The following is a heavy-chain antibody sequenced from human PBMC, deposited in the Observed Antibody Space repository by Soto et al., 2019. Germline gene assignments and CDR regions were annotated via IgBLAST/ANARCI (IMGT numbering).Heavy chain of an antibody. V-gene: IGHV1-69*01. CDR2: IIPIFGTA. J-gene: IGHJ6*02. D-gene: IGHD5-18*01. CDR1: GGTFSSYA. Sequence: QVQLVQSGAEVKKPGSSVKVSCKASGGTFSSYAISWVRQAPGQGLEWMGGIIPIFGTANYAQKFQGRVTITADEATSTAYMELSSLRSEDTAVYYCARDAEDTAMVTDYYYYYGMDVWGQGTTVTVSS. CDR3: ARDAEDTAMVTDYYYYYGMDV.